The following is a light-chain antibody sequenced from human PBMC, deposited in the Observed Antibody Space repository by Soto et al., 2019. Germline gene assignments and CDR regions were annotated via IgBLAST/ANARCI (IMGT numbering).Light chain of an antibody. V-gene: IGKV3-20*01. CDR1: QSVTSSY. CDR2: GAS. J-gene: IGKJ2*01. CDR3: QQYGSSPPYT. Sequence: EIVLTQSPGTLSLSPGEGATLSCRASQSVTSSYLAWYQQKPGQAPRLLIYGASSRATGIPDRFSGSGSGTDFTLTISRLEPEDFAVYYWQQYGSSPPYTFGQGTKLEIK.